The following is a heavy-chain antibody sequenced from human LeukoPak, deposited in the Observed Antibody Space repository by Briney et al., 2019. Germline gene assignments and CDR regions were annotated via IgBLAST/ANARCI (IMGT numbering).Heavy chain of an antibody. CDR3: TRPRGSTPGADY. CDR2: IRSKANSYAT. V-gene: IGHV3-73*01. Sequence: PGGSLRLSCAASGFTFSGSAMHWVRQASGKGLKWVGRIRSKANSYATAYAASVKGRSTISRDDSKNTAYLQMNSLKTEDTAVYYCTRPRGSTPGADYWGQGTLVTVSS. J-gene: IGHJ4*02. D-gene: IGHD2-15*01. CDR1: GFTFSGSA.